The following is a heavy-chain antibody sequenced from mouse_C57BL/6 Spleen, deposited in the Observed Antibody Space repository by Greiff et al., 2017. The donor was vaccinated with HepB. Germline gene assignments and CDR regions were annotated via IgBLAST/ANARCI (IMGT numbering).Heavy chain of an antibody. Sequence: QVQLQQPGAELVMPGASVKLSCKASGYTFTSYWMHWVKQRPGQGLEWIGEIDPSDSYTNYNQKFKGKSTLTVDKSSSTAYMQLSSLTSEDSAVYYCARSLHYGSSAWFAYWGQGTLVTVSA. CDR3: ARSLHYGSSAWFAY. D-gene: IGHD1-1*01. V-gene: IGHV1-69*01. CDR2: IDPSDSYT. CDR1: GYTFTSYW. J-gene: IGHJ3*01.